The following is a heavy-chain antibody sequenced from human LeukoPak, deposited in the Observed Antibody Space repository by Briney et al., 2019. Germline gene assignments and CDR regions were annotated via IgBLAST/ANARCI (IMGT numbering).Heavy chain of an antibody. V-gene: IGHV3-11*04. CDR2: ISSSGSTI. Sequence: GGSLRLSCAASGFTVSSNYMSWVRQAPGKGLEWVSYISSSGSTIYYADSVKGRFTISRDNAKNSLYLQMNSLRAEDTAVYYCARGPAYLYSSSWYNYYYMDVWGKGTTVTISS. J-gene: IGHJ6*03. CDR1: GFTVSSNY. CDR3: ARGPAYLYSSSWYNYYYMDV. D-gene: IGHD6-13*01.